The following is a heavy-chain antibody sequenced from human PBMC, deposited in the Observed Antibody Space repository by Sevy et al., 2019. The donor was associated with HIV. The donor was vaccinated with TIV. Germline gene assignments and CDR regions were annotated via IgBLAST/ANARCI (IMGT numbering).Heavy chain of an antibody. J-gene: IGHJ3*02. CDR2: IWYDGSNK. Sequence: GGPLRLSCAASGFTFSSYGMHWVRQAPGKGLEWVAVIWYDGSNKYYADSVKGRFTISRDNSKNTLYLQMNSLRAEDTAWYYCARVRYYDSRGAFDIWGQGTMVTVSS. CDR3: ARVRYYDSRGAFDI. V-gene: IGHV3-33*01. CDR1: GFTFSSYG. D-gene: IGHD3-22*01.